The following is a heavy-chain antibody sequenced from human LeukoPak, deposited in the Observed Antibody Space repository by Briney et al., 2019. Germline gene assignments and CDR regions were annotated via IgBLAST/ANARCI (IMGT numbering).Heavy chain of an antibody. CDR2: ISGSGGST. CDR3: AKDVNYYSSGSYYGY. V-gene: IGHV3-23*01. D-gene: IGHD3-10*01. CDR1: GFTFSTYA. Sequence: PGGSLRLSCAASGFTFSTYAMSWVSQAPGKGLEWVSVISGSGGSTYYAESVKGRFTISRDNSRNTLYLQMNSLRAEDTAVYYCAKDVNYYSSGSYYGYWGQGTLVTVSS. J-gene: IGHJ4*02.